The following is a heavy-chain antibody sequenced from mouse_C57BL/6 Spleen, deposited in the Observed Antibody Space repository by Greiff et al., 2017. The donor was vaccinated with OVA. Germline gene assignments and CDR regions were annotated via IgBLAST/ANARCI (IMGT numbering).Heavy chain of an antibody. CDR2: IYPSDSET. D-gene: IGHD1-1*01. V-gene: IGHV1-61*01. CDR3: ARGEGTTVVEGFAY. J-gene: IGHJ3*01. Sequence: VQLQQPGAELVRPGSSVKLSCKASGYTFTSSWMDWVKQRPGQGLEWIGNIYPSDSETHYNQKFKDKATLTVDKSSSTAYMQLSSLTSEDSAVYYCARGEGTTVVEGFAYWGQGTLVTVSA. CDR1: GYTFTSSW.